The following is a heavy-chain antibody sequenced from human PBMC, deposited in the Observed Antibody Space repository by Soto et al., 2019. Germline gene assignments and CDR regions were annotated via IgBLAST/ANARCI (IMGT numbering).Heavy chain of an antibody. CDR2: MYYSGST. CDR3: ARSRYTSGWWTPPFDY. CDR1: GGSISSSSYY. Sequence: SETLSLTCTVSGGSISSSSYYWGWIRQPPGKGLEWIGSMYYSGSTYYNPSLKSRVTISVDTSKNQFSLKLSSVTAADTAVYYCARSRYTSGWWTPPFDYWGQGTLVTVSS. V-gene: IGHV4-39*01. J-gene: IGHJ4*02. D-gene: IGHD6-19*01.